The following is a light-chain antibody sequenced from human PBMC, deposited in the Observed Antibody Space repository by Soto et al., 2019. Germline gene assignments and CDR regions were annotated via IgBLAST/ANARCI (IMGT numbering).Light chain of an antibody. CDR1: SSNIGSNT. J-gene: IGLJ1*01. Sequence: QPVLTQPPSASGTPGQRVTISCSGSSSNIGSNTVSWYQQLPGTAPKLLIYSTNQRPSGVPDRFSGSKSGTSASLAISGLQSEDEADYYCAAWDDSLNGHYVFGTGTKLTVL. CDR3: AAWDDSLNGHYV. V-gene: IGLV1-44*01. CDR2: STN.